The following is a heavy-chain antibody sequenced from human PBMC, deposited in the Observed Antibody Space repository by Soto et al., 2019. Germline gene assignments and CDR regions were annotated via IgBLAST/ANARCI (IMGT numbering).Heavy chain of an antibody. V-gene: IGHV1-2*02. J-gene: IGHJ4*02. Sequence: QVQLVQSGAEVKKPGASVKVSCKASGYTFTAYYVHWIRQAPGQGLEWMGYVSPDRGGTIYAQNFQGRITMTTDTAINTAYMELSRLTSDDTALYYCARVEGSAASAGDWGQGTLVTVSS. CDR1: GYTFTAYY. CDR3: ARVEGSAASAGD. CDR2: VSPDRGGT. D-gene: IGHD3-10*01.